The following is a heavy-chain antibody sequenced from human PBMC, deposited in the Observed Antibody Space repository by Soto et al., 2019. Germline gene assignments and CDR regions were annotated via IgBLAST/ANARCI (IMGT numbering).Heavy chain of an antibody. CDR3: ARDLEGQQLVLALYEPPSNWFSP. D-gene: IGHD6-13*01. CDR1: GFTFSSYS. Sequence: GGSLRLSCAASGFTFSSYSMNWVRQAPGKGLEWVSSISSSSSYIYYADSVKDRFTISRDNAKNSLYLQMNSLRAEDTAVYYCARDLEGQQLVLALYEPPSNWFSPSGQGTLVTVSS. J-gene: IGHJ5*02. CDR2: ISSSSSYI. V-gene: IGHV3-21*01.